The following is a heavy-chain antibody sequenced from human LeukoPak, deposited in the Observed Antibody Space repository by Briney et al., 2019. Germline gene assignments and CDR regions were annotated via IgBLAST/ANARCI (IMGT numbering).Heavy chain of an antibody. CDR1: GFTLSSYW. CDR2: IKEDGSEK. D-gene: IGHD5-12*01. V-gene: IGHV3-7*01. Sequence: PGGSLRLSCAASGFTLSSYWMSWVRQAPGKGLEWVANIKEDGSEKYYMDSVKGRFTISRDHAKNSLFLQMNSLRVDDTAVYYCAKYRLIWLPAPVFDYWGQGTLVTVSS. CDR3: AKYRLIWLPAPVFDY. J-gene: IGHJ4*02.